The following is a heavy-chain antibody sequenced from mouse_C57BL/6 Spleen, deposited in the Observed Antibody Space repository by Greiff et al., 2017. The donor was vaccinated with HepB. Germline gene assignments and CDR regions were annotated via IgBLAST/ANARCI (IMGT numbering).Heavy chain of an antibody. D-gene: IGHD4-1*01. CDR3: ARQLGRDAMDY. CDR1: GFTFSDYY. J-gene: IGHJ4*01. V-gene: IGHV5-12*01. Sequence: EVHLVESGGGLVQPGGSLKLSCAASGFTFSDYYMYWVRQTPEKRLEWVAYISNGGGSTYYPDTVKGRFTISRDNAKNTLYLQMSRLKSEDTAMYYCARQLGRDAMDYWGQGTSVTVSS. CDR2: ISNGGGST.